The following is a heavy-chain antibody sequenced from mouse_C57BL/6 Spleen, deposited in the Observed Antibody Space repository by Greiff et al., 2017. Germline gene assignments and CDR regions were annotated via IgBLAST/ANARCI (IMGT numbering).Heavy chain of an antibody. V-gene: IGHV5-17*01. CDR2: ISRGSSTI. J-gene: IGHJ4*01. CDR1: GFTFSDYG. CDR3: ARRLNYYAMDY. Sequence: EVKLVESGGGLVKPGGSLKLSCAASGFTFSDYGMHWVRQAPEKGLEWVAYISRGSSTIYYADTVKGRFTISRDNAKNTLFLQMTSLRSEDTAMYYCARRLNYYAMDYWGQGTSVTVSS.